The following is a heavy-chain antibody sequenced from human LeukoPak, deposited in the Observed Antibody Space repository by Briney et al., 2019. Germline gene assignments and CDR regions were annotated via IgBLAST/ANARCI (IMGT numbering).Heavy chain of an antibody. CDR2: IYYSGST. Sequence: SETLSLTCTVSGGSVSSGSYYWSWIRQPAGKGLEWIGYIYYSGSTYYNPSLKSRVTMSVDTSKNQFSLKLSSVTAVDTAVYYCARGGGSSGWYVDYWGQGTLVTVSS. CDR3: ARGGGSSGWYVDY. CDR1: GGSVSSGSYY. V-gene: IGHV4-61*10. D-gene: IGHD6-19*01. J-gene: IGHJ4*02.